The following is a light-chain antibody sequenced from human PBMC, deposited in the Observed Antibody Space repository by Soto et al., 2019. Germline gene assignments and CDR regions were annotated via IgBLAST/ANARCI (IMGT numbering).Light chain of an antibody. CDR2: DVS. V-gene: IGLV2-11*01. CDR1: SSDIGSYNY. CDR3: CPYSGSDLRV. J-gene: IGLJ3*02. Sequence: QSALTQPRSVSGSPGQSVTISCTGTSSDIGSYNYVSWYQQHPGKAPKLMIYDVSKRPSGVPDRFSGSKYGNTASLTISGLQTEDEDDYYCCPYSGSDLRVFVEGTKLTVL.